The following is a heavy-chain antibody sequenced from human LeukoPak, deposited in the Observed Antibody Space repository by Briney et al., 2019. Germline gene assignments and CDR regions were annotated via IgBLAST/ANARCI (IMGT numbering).Heavy chain of an antibody. CDR3: ARDQPVFQSGSYSYYFDY. J-gene: IGHJ4*02. V-gene: IGHV3-7*03. Sequence: GGSLRLSCAASGFTFSSYWMNWARQAPGKGLEWVASINHNGNVNYYVDSVKGRFAISRDNAKNSLYLQMSNLRAEDTAVYYCARDQPVFQSGSYSYYFDYWGQGTLVTVSS. CDR2: INHNGNVN. CDR1: GFTFSSYW. D-gene: IGHD3-16*02.